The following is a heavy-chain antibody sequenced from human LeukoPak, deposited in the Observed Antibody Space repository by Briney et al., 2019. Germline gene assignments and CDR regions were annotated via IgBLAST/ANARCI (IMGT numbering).Heavy chain of an antibody. CDR2: INSDGSST. D-gene: IGHD6-19*01. CDR3: ASRVNSGWSFDY. V-gene: IGHV3-74*01. J-gene: IGHJ4*02. Sequence: PGGSLRLSCAASGFTFSSYWTYWVRQAPGKGLVWVSRINSDGSSTSYADSVKGRFTITRDNAKNTLYLQMNSLRAEDTAVYYCASRVNSGWSFDYWGQGTLVTVSS. CDR1: GFTFSSYW.